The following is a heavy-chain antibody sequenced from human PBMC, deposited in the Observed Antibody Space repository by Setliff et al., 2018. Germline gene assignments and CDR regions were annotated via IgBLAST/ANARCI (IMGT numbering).Heavy chain of an antibody. CDR3: ARAQAAYNWNYFVLGY. V-gene: IGHV3-48*03. J-gene: IGHJ4*02. Sequence: GGSLRLSCAASGFTFSSYEMNWVRQAPGKGLEWVSYISSSGSTIYYADSVKGRFTISRDNAKNSLYLQMNSQRAEDTAVYYCARAQAAYNWNYFVLGYWGQGTLVTVSS. CDR1: GFTFSSYE. CDR2: ISSSGSTI. D-gene: IGHD1-7*01.